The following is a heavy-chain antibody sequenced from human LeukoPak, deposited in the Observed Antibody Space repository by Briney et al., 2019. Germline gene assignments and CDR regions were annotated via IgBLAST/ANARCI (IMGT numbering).Heavy chain of an antibody. D-gene: IGHD1-26*01. V-gene: IGHV4-61*08. CDR2: IYYISNT. CDR1: GASVGSAGFH. J-gene: IGHJ4*02. Sequence: SETLSLTCTVSGASVGSAGFHWSWIRQPPGGGLEWIGYIYYISNTNYNPSLKSRVTMSVDPSKNQFSLKLNSVTAADTAVYYCARTQSQSGSYRYYFGYWGQGTLVTVSS. CDR3: ARTQSQSGSYRYYFGY.